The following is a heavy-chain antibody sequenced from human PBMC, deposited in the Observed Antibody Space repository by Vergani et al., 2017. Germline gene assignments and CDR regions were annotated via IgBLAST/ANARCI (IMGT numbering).Heavy chain of an antibody. CDR2: INHSGTI. CDR3: ARRAERWETLLRDDFDF. D-gene: IGHD1-26*01. J-gene: IGHJ3*01. Sequence: QVQLQQWGPGLLKPSETLSLTCAVYGGSLRGYYWSWIRLAPGKGLEGIGEINHSGTINYNTTLKSPVNVSIDTSRDHFSLKLRSVSAADTAVYFCARRAERWETLLRDDFDFWGQGTFVTVSP. CDR1: GGSLRGYY. V-gene: IGHV4-34*01.